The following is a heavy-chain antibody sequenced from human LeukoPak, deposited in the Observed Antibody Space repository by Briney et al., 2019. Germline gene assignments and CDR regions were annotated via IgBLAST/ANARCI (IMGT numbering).Heavy chain of an antibody. J-gene: IGHJ6*03. V-gene: IGHV3-23*01. CDR3: ARLGRQQVYYYYMDV. CDR1: RFTFSASA. CDR2: ISGSGDNT. D-gene: IGHD6-13*01. Sequence: GGSLRLSCAASRFTFSASAMSWVRQAPGKGLEWVSSISGSGDNTYYAESVKGRFTISRDNSKNSLYLQMNNLRAEDTAVYYCARLGRQQVYYYYMDVWGKGTTVTVSS.